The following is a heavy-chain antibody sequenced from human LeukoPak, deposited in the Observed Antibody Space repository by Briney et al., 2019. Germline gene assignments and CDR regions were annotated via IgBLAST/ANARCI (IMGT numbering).Heavy chain of an antibody. J-gene: IGHJ4*02. V-gene: IGHV3-53*01. CDR3: ARGRQNYGDYPY. CDR1: GFTVSGDY. Sequence: PGGSLRLSCVVSGFTVSGDYISWFRQAPGKGLEWVSVLYYGVSTFYKDSVKGRFTTSGDNFNNTVYLQVNSLRAEDTAVYYCARGRQNYGDYPYWGQGTLVTVSS. CDR2: LYYGVST. D-gene: IGHD4-17*01.